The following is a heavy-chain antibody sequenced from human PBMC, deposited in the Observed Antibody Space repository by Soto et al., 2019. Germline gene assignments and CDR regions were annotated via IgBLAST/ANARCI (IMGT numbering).Heavy chain of an antibody. CDR1: GFTFSSNG. D-gene: IGHD3-3*01. V-gene: IGHV3-30*18. Sequence: QVQLVESGGGVGQPGKSLRLSCAASGFTFSSNGMHWVRQAPGKGLEWVAGISFDGKNTYNAESVKGRFTISRDNSKSMLDLQMNSRRTEDTALYYCAKDNRLSEWFPDDWRTPWGQGTPVTVSS. CDR3: AKDNRLSEWFPDDWRTP. J-gene: IGHJ5*02. CDR2: ISFDGKNT.